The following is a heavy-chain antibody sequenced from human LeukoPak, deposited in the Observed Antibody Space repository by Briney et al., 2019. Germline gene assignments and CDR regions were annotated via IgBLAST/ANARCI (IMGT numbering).Heavy chain of an antibody. CDR3: TSISSNGWYRTFDY. V-gene: IGHV3-73*01. D-gene: IGHD6-19*01. Sequence: GGSLRLSCAASGFTFSGSAMHWVRQAAGKGLEWVGRIRSKANSYATAYAASVKGRFTISRDDSKNTAYLQMNSLKTEDTAVYYCTSISSNGWYRTFDYWGQGTLVTVSS. J-gene: IGHJ4*02. CDR1: GFTFSGSA. CDR2: IRSKANSYAT.